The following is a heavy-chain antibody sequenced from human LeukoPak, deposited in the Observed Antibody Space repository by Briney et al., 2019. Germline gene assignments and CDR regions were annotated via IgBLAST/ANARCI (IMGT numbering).Heavy chain of an antibody. V-gene: IGHV3-74*01. CDR2: INNDGSST. Sequence: AGSLRLSCAASGFTFSSYWMHWVRQAPGKGLVWVSRINNDGSSTSYADSVKGRFTISRDDAKNTLYLQMNSLRAEDTAVYYCARVWSYYYFDYWGQGTLVTVSS. J-gene: IGHJ4*02. D-gene: IGHD2-8*02. CDR3: ARVWSYYYFDY. CDR1: GFTFSSYW.